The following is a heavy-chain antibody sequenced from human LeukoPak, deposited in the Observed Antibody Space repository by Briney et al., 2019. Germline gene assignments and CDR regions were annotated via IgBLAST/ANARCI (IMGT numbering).Heavy chain of an antibody. J-gene: IGHJ3*02. CDR3: ARVGKVGATGALDI. D-gene: IGHD1-26*01. V-gene: IGHV3-11*04. CDR2: ISDGGTTI. CDR1: GFTFTAYY. Sequence: GSLRLSCAASGFTFTAYYMSWIRQAPGKGLQWLSYISDGGTTIFYADSVEGRFTISRDNAKNSLYLQFSSLKGEDTAVYYCARVGKVGATGALDIWGQGTLVTVSS.